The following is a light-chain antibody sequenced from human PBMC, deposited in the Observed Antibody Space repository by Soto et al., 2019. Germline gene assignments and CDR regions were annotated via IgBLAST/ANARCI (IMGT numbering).Light chain of an antibody. CDR3: QPDGSSLLVP. J-gene: IGKJ5*01. CDR2: GAS. Sequence: KNSAATLSVYPEERVALSCRASQSVSSNYLAWYQHKPGQAPRLLIYGASSRATGIPDRFSGSGSGTDFTLTISRLEPEDFAVYYCQPDGSSLLVPFGQG. CDR1: QSVSSNY. V-gene: IGKV3-20*01.